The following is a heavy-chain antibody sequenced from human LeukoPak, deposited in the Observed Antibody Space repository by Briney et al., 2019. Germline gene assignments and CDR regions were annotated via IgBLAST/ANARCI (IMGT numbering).Heavy chain of an antibody. CDR3: AARYGSGYGY. Sequence: GTSVKVSCKASGFTFTSSAMQWVRQARGQRLEWIGWIVVGSGNTNYAQKFQERVTITRDMSTSTAYMELSSMRSGDTAVYYCAARYGSGYGYWGQGTLVTVSS. D-gene: IGHD3-10*01. CDR1: GFTFTSSA. CDR2: IVVGSGNT. V-gene: IGHV1-58*02. J-gene: IGHJ4*02.